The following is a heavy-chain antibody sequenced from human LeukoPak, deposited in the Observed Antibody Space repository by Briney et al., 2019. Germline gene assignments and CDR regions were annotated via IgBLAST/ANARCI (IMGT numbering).Heavy chain of an antibody. Sequence: ASVKVSCMASGGTFSSYAISWVRQAPGQGLEWMGGIIPIFGTANYAQKFQGRVTITTDESTSTAYMELSSLRSEDTAVYYCATLTPWSGDDGGDLDYWGQGTLVTVSS. CDR2: IIPIFGTA. D-gene: IGHD3-3*01. CDR3: ATLTPWSGDDGGDLDY. CDR1: GGTFSSYA. J-gene: IGHJ4*02. V-gene: IGHV1-69*05.